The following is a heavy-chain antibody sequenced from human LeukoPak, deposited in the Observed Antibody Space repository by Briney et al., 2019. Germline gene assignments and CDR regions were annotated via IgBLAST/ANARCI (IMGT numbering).Heavy chain of an antibody. CDR3: AKVVAGNIDYYFDY. J-gene: IGHJ4*02. D-gene: IGHD2/OR15-2a*01. CDR1: GFTLSTYP. Sequence: PGGSLRLSCVVSGFTLSTYPIIWVRQAPGKGLEWVAGISGTGGSTHYADSVKGRFTISRDNSKNTVYLQMRNLRVEHTAVYYCAKVVAGNIDYYFDYWGQGILVAVSS. CDR2: ISGTGGST. V-gene: IGHV3-23*01.